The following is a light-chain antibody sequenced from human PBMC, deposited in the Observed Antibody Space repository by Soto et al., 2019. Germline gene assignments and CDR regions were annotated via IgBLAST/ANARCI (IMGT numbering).Light chain of an antibody. J-gene: IGKJ5*01. CDR2: ATS. Sequence: EIVMTQSPAALSVSPGERATLSCRASQSVSTNLAWYQQKPGQAPRLLIYATSTRATGIPDRFTGSGSGTKFTLTISSLHFKVFAVYHGQQYEKKPPLTFAQGTRLE. CDR3: QQYEKKPPLT. V-gene: IGKV3-15*01. CDR1: QSVSTN.